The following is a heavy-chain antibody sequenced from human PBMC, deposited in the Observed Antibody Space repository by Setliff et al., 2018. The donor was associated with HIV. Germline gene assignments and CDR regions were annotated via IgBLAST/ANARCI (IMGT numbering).Heavy chain of an antibody. J-gene: IGHJ4*02. D-gene: IGHD4-17*01. CDR2: ISPYNGDT. CDR1: EYTFIDYF. Sequence: ASVKVSCKAFEYTFIDYFIHWVRQAPGQGLEWMGWISPYNGDTKILQKFRGRVTMTSATSISTAYMELSSLRSDDTAVYYCARRMSPEVTTLDNWGQGTLVTVSS. V-gene: IGHV1-2*02. CDR3: ARRMSPEVTTLDN.